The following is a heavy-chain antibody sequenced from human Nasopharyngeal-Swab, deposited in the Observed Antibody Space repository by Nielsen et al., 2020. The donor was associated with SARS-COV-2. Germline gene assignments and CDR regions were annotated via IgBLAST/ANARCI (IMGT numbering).Heavy chain of an antibody. CDR3: ARDLELLTNYYALDY. CDR2: ISDDNTI. CDR1: GFIFNTYG. J-gene: IGHJ4*02. Sequence: GEALKISCEASGFIFNTYGMNWVRQAPGKGLEWISYISDDNTIFYADSVKGRFTISRDNAKNSLDLQMNSLRDEDTAVYYCARDLELLTNYYALDYWVQGTLVTVSS. D-gene: IGHD3-9*01. V-gene: IGHV3-48*02.